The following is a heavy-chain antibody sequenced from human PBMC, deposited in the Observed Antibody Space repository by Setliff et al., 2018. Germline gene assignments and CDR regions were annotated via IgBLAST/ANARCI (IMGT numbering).Heavy chain of an antibody. CDR1: GGSISSGSHY. V-gene: IGHV4-39*01. CDR2: MYYSGST. D-gene: IGHD3-10*01. Sequence: PSETLSLTCSVSGGSISSGSHYWGWIRQSPGKGLEWIGSMYYSGSTYYNPSLKGRVTLSVDTTKNQFSLKLTSMTAADTAVYFCARHLLVQGTYHFDYWGQGSPVTV. J-gene: IGHJ4*02. CDR3: ARHLLVQGTYHFDY.